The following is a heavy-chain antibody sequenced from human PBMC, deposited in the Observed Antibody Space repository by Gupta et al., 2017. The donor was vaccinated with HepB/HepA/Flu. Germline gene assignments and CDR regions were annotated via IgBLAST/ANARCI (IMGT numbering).Heavy chain of an antibody. J-gene: IGHJ4*02. CDR3: ARRRAVAGTGELDY. Sequence: QLQLQESGPGLVKPSETLSLTCTVSGGSISSSSYYWGWIRQPPGKGLEWIGSIYYSGSTYYNPSLKSRVTISVDTSKNQFSLKLSSVTAADTAVYYCARRRAVAGTGELDYWGQGTLVTVSS. V-gene: IGHV4-39*01. D-gene: IGHD6-19*01. CDR1: GGSISSSSYY. CDR2: IYYSGST.